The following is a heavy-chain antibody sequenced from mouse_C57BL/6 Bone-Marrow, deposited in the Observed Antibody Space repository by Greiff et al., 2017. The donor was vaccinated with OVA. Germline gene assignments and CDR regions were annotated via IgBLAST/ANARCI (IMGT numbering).Heavy chain of an antibody. Sequence: VKLEEPGAELVKPGASVKLSCTASGYTITDYYMHWVKQRPEQGLEWIGRIDPENGETKYAPKFQGKATMTVDTSSNTAYLQLSSLTSEDTAVYYCARPIIVGGYFDVWGRGTTVTVSS. CDR3: ARPIIVGGYFDV. V-gene: IGHV14-2*02. CDR1: GYTITDYY. CDR2: IDPENGET. D-gene: IGHD1-1*01. J-gene: IGHJ1*03.